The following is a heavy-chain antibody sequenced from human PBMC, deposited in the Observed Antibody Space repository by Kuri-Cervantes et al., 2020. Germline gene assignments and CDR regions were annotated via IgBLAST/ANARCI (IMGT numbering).Heavy chain of an antibody. CDR3: TRSNWNGGGAYDF. J-gene: IGHJ3*01. Sequence: ETLSLTCEASGFTFSSHWMAWVRQAPGKGLEWVANVKQDGSEVYSLDSVKGRFTTSRDNPKNTLYLQMNSLRAEDTAVYYCTRSNWNGGGAYDFWGQGTMVTVSS. V-gene: IGHV3-7*01. CDR2: VKQDGSEV. D-gene: IGHD3-16*01. CDR1: GFTFSSHW.